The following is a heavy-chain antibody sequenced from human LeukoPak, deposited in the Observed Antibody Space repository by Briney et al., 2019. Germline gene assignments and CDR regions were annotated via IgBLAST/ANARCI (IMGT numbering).Heavy chain of an antibody. CDR1: AFTFSNYA. D-gene: IGHD4-17*01. V-gene: IGHV3-30*18. CDR3: AKGGASVTRYVDY. Sequence: GGSLRLSCAASAFTFSNYAMSWVRQAPGKGLERVGIMSNSGENTFYGEAVKGRFTISRDNSQNTLYLQMNSLRPEDTAVYYCAKGGASVTRYVDYWGQGTLVTVSS. J-gene: IGHJ4*02. CDR2: MSNSGENT.